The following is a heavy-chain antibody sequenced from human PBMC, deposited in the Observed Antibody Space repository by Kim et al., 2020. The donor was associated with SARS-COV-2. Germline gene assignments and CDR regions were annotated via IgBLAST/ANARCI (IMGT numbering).Heavy chain of an antibody. CDR1: GFTFSSYE. Sequence: GGSLRLSCAASGFTFSSYEMNWVRQAPGKGLEWVSYISSSGSTIYYADSVKGRFTISRDNAKNSLYLQMNSLRAEDTAVYYCARLCPPFTMEQQGVEYWGQRTLVTVSS. CDR2: ISSSGSTI. V-gene: IGHV3-48*03. J-gene: IGHJ4*02. CDR3: ARLCPPFTMEQQGVEY. D-gene: IGHD3-10*01.